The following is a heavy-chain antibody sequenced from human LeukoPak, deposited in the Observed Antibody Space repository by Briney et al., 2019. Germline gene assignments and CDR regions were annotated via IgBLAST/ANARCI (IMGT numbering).Heavy chain of an antibody. CDR1: GFTFRSYA. V-gene: IGHV3-30*04. CDR2: ISYDGNNK. D-gene: IGHD4-23*01. Sequence: GGSLRRSCAASGFTFRSYAMHWVRQAPGKGLGWVAVISYDGNNKYYADSVKGRFTISRDNSKNTLYLQMNSLRAEDTAVYYCARDYGGDSAWALDYWGQGAMVTVSS. CDR3: ARDYGGDSAWALDY. J-gene: IGHJ3*01.